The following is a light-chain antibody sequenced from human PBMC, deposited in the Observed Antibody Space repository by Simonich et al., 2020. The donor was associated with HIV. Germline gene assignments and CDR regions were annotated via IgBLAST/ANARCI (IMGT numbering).Light chain of an antibody. V-gene: IGLV2-11*01. CDR2: DVS. Sequence: QSALTQPRPVSGSPGQSVTISCTGTSSDVGGSNFVSWYQHYPGEAPKLMIYDVSKGPSGVPARFSCSKSGNTASLTISGLQAEDEAYYYCNSYTSSSTWVFGGGTKLTVL. J-gene: IGLJ3*02. CDR3: NSYTSSSTWV. CDR1: SSDVGGSNF.